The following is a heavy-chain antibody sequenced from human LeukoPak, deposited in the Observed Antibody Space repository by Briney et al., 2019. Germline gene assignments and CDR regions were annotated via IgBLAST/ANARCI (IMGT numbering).Heavy chain of an antibody. D-gene: IGHD2-21*01. J-gene: IGHJ6*02. CDR1: GYTFTSYG. CDR3: AREAPYGDYYYYGMDV. CDR2: ISAYNGNT. Sequence: ASVKVSCKASGYTFTSYGISWVRQAPGQGLEWMGWISAYNGNTNYAQKLQGRVTMTTDTSTSTAYMELRSLRSDDTAVYYCAREAPYGDYYYYGMDVWGQGTTVTVSS. V-gene: IGHV1-18*01.